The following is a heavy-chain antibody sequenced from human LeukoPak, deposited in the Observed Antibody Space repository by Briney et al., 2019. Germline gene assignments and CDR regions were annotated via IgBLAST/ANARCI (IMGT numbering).Heavy chain of an antibody. D-gene: IGHD3-16*01. CDR2: IDYDGSHI. V-gene: IGHV3-21*01. J-gene: IGHJ4*02. CDR1: GFTFSSSA. Sequence: PGGSLRLSCAGSGFTFSSSAMNWVRQVPGKGLEWVSSIDYDGSHIYYAASVRGRFSISRDNARDSVYLQMDSLRADDTAVYYCARDPERYLRMGHYDYWGQGTLVIVSS. CDR3: ARDPERYLRMGHYDY.